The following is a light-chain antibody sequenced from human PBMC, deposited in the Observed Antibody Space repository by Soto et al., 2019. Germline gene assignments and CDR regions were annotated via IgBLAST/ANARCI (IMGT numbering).Light chain of an antibody. Sequence: RAASGEGRDICTCQASQDIYKYLNWYQQKPGKAPKLLIYDASNLERGVPSRFSGSGPGTDYSLAVHCLQPGETATSNCQQYDQPPYTFGQGTKVDIK. J-gene: IGKJ2*01. V-gene: IGKV1-33*01. CDR1: QDIYKY. CDR2: DAS. CDR3: QQYDQPPYT.